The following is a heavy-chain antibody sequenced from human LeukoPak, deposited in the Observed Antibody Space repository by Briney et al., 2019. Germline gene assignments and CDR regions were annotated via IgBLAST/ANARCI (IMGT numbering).Heavy chain of an antibody. D-gene: IGHD2-15*01. CDR1: GGSISSTYHY. Sequence: PSETLSLTCTVSGGSISSTYHYWGWIRQSPGKGLEWIASINHSGSTFYNLSLRSRLTISVDPSKNDFSLKLTSVTAADTAVYYCARGRRSPLLGYCSGGSCYNKKRSEEYFQHWGQGTLVTVSS. CDR2: INHSGST. V-gene: IGHV4-39*02. J-gene: IGHJ1*01. CDR3: ARGRRSPLLGYCSGGSCYNKKRSEEYFQH.